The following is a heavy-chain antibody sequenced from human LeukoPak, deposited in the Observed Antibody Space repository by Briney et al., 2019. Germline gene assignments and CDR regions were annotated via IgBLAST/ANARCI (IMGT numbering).Heavy chain of an antibody. D-gene: IGHD3-22*01. CDR3: ARDINYYDSSGSLGY. J-gene: IGHJ4*02. CDR2: INWNGGST. V-gene: IGHV3-20*04. CDR1: GFTFDDYG. Sequence: GGSLRLSCAASGFTFDDYGMSWVRQAPGKGLEWVSGINWNGGSTGYADSVKGRFTISRDNAKNSLYLQMNSLRAEDTAVYYCARDINYYDSSGSLGYWGQGTLVTVSS.